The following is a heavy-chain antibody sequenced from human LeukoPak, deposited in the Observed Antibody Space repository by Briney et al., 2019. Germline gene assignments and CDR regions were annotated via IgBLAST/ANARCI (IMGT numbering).Heavy chain of an antibody. CDR3: TKVRLSNLYYYYGMDV. V-gene: IGHV3-23*01. Sequence: PGGSLRLSCAASAFTFSNYAMNWVRQAPGKGLEWLSAISSSGGTTCYADSVKGRFTISRDNSRNTLYLQMNSLRVADTAVYFCTKVRLSNLYYYYGMDVWGQGTTVTVSS. CDR2: ISSSGGTT. J-gene: IGHJ6*02. D-gene: IGHD2-21*02. CDR1: AFTFSNYA.